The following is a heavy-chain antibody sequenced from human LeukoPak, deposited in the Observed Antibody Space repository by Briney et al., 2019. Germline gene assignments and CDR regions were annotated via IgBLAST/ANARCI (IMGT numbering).Heavy chain of an antibody. CDR1: GGSISSYY. V-gene: IGHV4-59*01. CDR3: ARESRGSYDSSGYYYQDAFDI. J-gene: IGHJ3*02. CDR2: IYYGGST. Sequence: SETLSLTCTVSGGSISSYYWSWIRQPPGKGLEWIGYIYYGGSTNYNPSLKSRVTISVDTSKNQFSLKLSSVTAADTAVYYCARESRGSYDSSGYYYQDAFDIWGQGTMVTVSS. D-gene: IGHD3-22*01.